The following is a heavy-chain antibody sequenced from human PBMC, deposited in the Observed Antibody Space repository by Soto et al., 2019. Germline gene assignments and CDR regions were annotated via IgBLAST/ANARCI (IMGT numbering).Heavy chain of an antibody. CDR3: AREKSSRYDH. J-gene: IGHJ4*02. Sequence: QVQLVQSGAEVKKPGASVKVSCKASGYTFTSYDINWVRQATGQGLEWMGWMNPNSGNTVYAQKFQGRVTMTRNTSISTADMELTSLRSEDTAGYYCAREKSSRYDHWGQGTLVTVSS. CDR1: GYTFTSYD. CDR2: MNPNSGNT. V-gene: IGHV1-8*01. D-gene: IGHD6-13*01.